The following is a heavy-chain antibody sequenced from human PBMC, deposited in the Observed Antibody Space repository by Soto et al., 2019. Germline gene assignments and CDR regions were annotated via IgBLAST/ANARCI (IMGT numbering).Heavy chain of an antibody. CDR3: AREPQAAANPYYFDY. CDR1: GGSVSSGFYY. D-gene: IGHD2-2*01. Sequence: QVQLQESGPGLVKPSETLSLTCTVSGGSVSSGFYYWSWIRQPPGKGLEWIGYIYYTGRTNYHPSLKSRVTISVDTSKNQFSLKVYSVTAADTAVYHCAREPQAAANPYYFDYWGQGTLVTVSS. V-gene: IGHV4-61*01. J-gene: IGHJ4*02. CDR2: IYYTGRT.